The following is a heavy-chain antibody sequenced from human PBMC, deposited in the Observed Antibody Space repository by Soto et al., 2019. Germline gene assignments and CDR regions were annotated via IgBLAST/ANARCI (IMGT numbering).Heavy chain of an antibody. V-gene: IGHV4-31*03. CDR1: GGSISSGGYY. Sequence: QVQLQESGPGLVKPSQTLSLTCTVSGGSISSGGYYWSWIRQHPGKGLEWIGYIYYSGSTYYNPSLKSRVTLSVDTSKSQFSLKLSSVTAADTAVYYCALSSIAARPRSLGGGSYGMDVWGGGTTVTVSS. CDR3: ALSSIAARPRSLGGGSYGMDV. CDR2: IYYSGST. D-gene: IGHD6-6*01. J-gene: IGHJ6*04.